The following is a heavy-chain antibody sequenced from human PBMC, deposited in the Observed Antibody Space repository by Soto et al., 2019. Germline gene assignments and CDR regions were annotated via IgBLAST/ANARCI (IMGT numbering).Heavy chain of an antibody. CDR3: ARDVKYYDFWSGSSPSYGMDV. J-gene: IGHJ6*02. D-gene: IGHD3-3*01. V-gene: IGHV3-11*04. Sequence: LSLTCTVSGGSISSGGYYWSWIRQHPGKGLEWVSYISSSGSTIYYADSVKGRFTISRDNAKNSLYLQMNSLRAEDTAVYYCARDVKYYDFWSGSSPSYGMDVWGQGTTVS. CDR2: ISSSGSTI. CDR1: GGSISSGGYY.